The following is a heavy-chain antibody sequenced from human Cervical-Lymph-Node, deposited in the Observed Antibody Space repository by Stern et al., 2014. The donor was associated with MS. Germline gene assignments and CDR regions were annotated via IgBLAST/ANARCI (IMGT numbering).Heavy chain of an antibody. Sequence: QVQLVQSGAEVKKPGSSVKVSCKASGDTFINHAFTWVRQAPGQGLEWMGGIIPMYDAAKYEQKFPGRVMITADASTNTVYLELSSLRSEDTAMFYCARSFRRYYDSSGYPDALDMWGQGTMVTVSS. V-gene: IGHV1-69*01. D-gene: IGHD3-22*01. CDR3: ARSFRRYYDSSGYPDALDM. J-gene: IGHJ3*02. CDR2: IIPMYDAA. CDR1: GDTFINHA.